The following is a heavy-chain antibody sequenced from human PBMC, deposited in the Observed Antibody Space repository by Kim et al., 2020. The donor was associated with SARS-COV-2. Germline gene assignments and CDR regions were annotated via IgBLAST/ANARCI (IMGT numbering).Heavy chain of an antibody. Sequence: SETLSLTCTVSGGSISSGDYYWSWIRQPPGKGLEWIGYIYYSGSTYYNPSLKSRVTISVDTSKNQFSLKLSSVTAADTAVYYCARDLGYCSGGSCYYYYGMDVWGQGTTVTVSS. J-gene: IGHJ6*02. CDR2: IYYSGST. CDR1: GGSISSGDYY. V-gene: IGHV4-30-4*01. CDR3: ARDLGYCSGGSCYYYYGMDV. D-gene: IGHD2-15*01.